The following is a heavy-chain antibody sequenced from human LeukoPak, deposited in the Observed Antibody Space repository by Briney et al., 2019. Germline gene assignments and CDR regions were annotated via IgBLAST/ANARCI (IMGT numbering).Heavy chain of an antibody. D-gene: IGHD3-22*01. CDR3: TRGSIAYYYMDV. CDR1: GGSISSYY. CDR2: IYYSGST. J-gene: IGHJ6*03. V-gene: IGHV4-59*01. Sequence: SETLSLTCTVSGGSISSYYWSWIRQPPGKGLEWIGNIYYSGSTNYNPSLKSRVTISVDTSKNQFYLKLSSVTAAGTAVYYCTRGSIAYYYMDVWGKGTTVTISS.